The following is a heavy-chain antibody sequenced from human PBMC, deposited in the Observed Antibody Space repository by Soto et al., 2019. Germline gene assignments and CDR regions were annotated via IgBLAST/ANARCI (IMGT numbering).Heavy chain of an antibody. CDR2: LPERGSSP. V-gene: IGHV3-23*01. CDR3: AKMTSGSYGRNYGMDV. Sequence: EVQLLESGGGLVQPGGSLRLSCAASGFTFSNYAMSWVRQAPGKGLKLVSALPERGSSPYYADSVKGRFTISRDNSKNSLYLQMNSLRAEDTAVYYCAKMTSGSYGRNYGMDVWGQGTTVTVSS. D-gene: IGHD5-18*01. CDR1: GFTFSNYA. J-gene: IGHJ6*02.